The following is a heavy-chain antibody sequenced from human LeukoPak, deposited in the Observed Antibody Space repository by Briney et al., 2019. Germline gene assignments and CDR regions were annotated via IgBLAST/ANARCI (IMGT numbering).Heavy chain of an antibody. CDR3: ARGPSYYYDSSGYPNWFDP. CDR1: GGSFSGYY. V-gene: IGHV4-34*01. CDR2: INHSGST. D-gene: IGHD3-22*01. Sequence: PSETLSLTCAVYGGSFSGYYWSWIRQPPGKGLEWIGEINHSGSTNYNPSLKSRVTISVDTSKNQFSLKLSSVTAADTAVYYCARGPSYYYDSSGYPNWFDPWGQGTLVTVSS. J-gene: IGHJ5*02.